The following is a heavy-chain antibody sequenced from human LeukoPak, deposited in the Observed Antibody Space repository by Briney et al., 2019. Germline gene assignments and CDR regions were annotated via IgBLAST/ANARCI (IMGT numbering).Heavy chain of an antibody. CDR2: ISNDGSNK. J-gene: IGHJ6*04. Sequence: GGSLRLSCAASGFTFSTYPMHWVRQAPGKGLEWVAVISNDGSNKYYADSVKGRFTLSRDNAKNSLYLQMNSLRAEDTAVYYCAELGITMIGGVWGKGTTVTISS. D-gene: IGHD3-10*02. V-gene: IGHV3-30*04. CDR1: GFTFSTYP. CDR3: AELGITMIGGV.